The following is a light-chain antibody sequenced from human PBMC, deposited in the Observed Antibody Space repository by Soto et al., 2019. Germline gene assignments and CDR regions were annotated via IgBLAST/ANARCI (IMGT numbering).Light chain of an antibody. CDR2: SAS. Sequence: DVQMTQSPSAVSASVGDRVIITCRASQVVKNFLSWFQQKPGEVPKRLIYSASTLQDGVPSRFSGSGYGTEFTLVIGSLQPEDFATYYCLQHNSHPWTFGQGTKVEV. CDR3: LQHNSHPWT. V-gene: IGKV1-17*03. J-gene: IGKJ1*01. CDR1: QVVKNF.